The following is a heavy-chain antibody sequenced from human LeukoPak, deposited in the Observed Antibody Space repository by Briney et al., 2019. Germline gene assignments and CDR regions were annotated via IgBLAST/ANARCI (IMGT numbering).Heavy chain of an antibody. J-gene: IGHJ4*02. V-gene: IGHV4-59*11. CDR2: IHYDGRT. CDR3: ARLVNYGYSDY. Sequence: SETLSLTRTVSGGSTSGRYWTWIRQPPGKGLEWIGYIHYDGRTNYNPSFKSRVIISLDTSNNQFSLNLKSVTAADTAAYYCARLVNYGYSDYWGQGTLVTVS. CDR1: GGSTSGRY. D-gene: IGHD3-22*01.